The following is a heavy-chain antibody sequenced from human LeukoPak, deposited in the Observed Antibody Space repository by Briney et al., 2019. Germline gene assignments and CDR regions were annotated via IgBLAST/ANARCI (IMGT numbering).Heavy chain of an antibody. CDR3: ARVGYYYDSSSYHY. D-gene: IGHD3-22*01. CDR1: GFTFSSYS. CDR2: ISSSGSTI. Sequence: GGSLRLSCAASGFTFSSYSMNWVRQAPGKGLEWISYISSSGSTIYYADSVKGRFTISRDNAKNSLFLQMNSLRAEDTAVYYCARVGYYYDSSSYHYWGQGTLVTVSS. V-gene: IGHV3-48*01. J-gene: IGHJ4*02.